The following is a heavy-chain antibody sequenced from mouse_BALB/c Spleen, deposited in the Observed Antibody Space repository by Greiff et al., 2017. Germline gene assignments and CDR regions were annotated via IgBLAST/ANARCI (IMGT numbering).Heavy chain of an antibody. CDR2: ISSGGST. J-gene: IGHJ3*01. V-gene: IGHV5-6-5*01. CDR1: GFTFSSYA. D-gene: IGHD2-10*02. Sequence: EVQLVESGGGLVKPGGSLKLSCAASGFTFSSYAMSWVRQTPEKRLEWVASISSGGSTYYPDSVKGRFTISRDNARNILYLQMSSLRSEDTAMYYCARGGYGNYVAYWGQGTLVTVSA. CDR3: ARGGYGNYVAY.